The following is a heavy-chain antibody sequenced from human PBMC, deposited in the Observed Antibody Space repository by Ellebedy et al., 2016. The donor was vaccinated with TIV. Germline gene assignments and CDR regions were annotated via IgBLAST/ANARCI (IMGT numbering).Heavy chain of an antibody. CDR3: TRHGRSDHNSVQYSDY. Sequence: MPSETLSLTCTVSDGSISSSGYYWGWIRQPPGKGLEYIGSVYYTGSTYYHPYLKSRVTVSADTSKNQFSLTLISVTAADTAMYYCTRHGRSDHNSVQYSDYWGQGTLVTVSS. CDR2: VYYTGST. J-gene: IGHJ4*02. CDR1: DGSISSSGYY. V-gene: IGHV4-39*01. D-gene: IGHD2/OR15-2a*01.